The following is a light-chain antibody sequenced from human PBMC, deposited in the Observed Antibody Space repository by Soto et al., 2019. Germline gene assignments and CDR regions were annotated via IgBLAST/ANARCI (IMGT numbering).Light chain of an antibody. V-gene: IGKV1-33*01. J-gene: IGKJ2*01. Sequence: DVQMTQSPSSLSASVGDRVTITCQASQDINTYLNWYQQKSGKAPQLLIYDASTLETGVPSRFSGSGSGTDFPFSISSLQPEDIATYHCLQYDRVPSTFGQGTKRVIK. CDR1: QDINTY. CDR3: LQYDRVPST. CDR2: DAS.